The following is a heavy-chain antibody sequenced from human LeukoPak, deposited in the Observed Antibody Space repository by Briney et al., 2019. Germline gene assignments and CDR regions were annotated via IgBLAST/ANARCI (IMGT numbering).Heavy chain of an antibody. J-gene: IGHJ4*02. CDR2: IYSGGSK. Sequence: GGSLRLSCAASGFSVSSNYMSWVRQAPGKGLGWVSVIYSGGSKYYADSVKGRLTISRDNSKNTVYLQMNSLRAEDTAVYYCARANHYGAFDYWGQGTLVTVSS. CDR1: GFSVSSNY. D-gene: IGHD3-10*01. V-gene: IGHV3-53*01. CDR3: ARANHYGAFDY.